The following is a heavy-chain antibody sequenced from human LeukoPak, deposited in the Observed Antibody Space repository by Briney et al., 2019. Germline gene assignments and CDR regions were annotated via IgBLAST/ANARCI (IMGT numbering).Heavy chain of an antibody. CDR2: VKSDGST. CDR1: GFTFSRYW. CDR3: ARAPAEIGGYYPEYFRH. J-gene: IGHJ1*01. Sequence: GGSLRLSCAASGFTFSRYWMHWVRQAPGKGLVWVSRVKSDGSTNYADSVKGRFTISRDNAKNTVSLQMNSLRAEDTGVYYCARAPAEIGGYYPEYFRHWGQGTLVTVSS. D-gene: IGHD3-22*01. V-gene: IGHV3-74*01.